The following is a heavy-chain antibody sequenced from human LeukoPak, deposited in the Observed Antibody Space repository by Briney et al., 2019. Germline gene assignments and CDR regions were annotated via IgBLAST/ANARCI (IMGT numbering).Heavy chain of an antibody. J-gene: IGHJ4*02. CDR2: IYYSGST. D-gene: IGHD3-22*01. CDR1: GGSISSYY. Sequence: SETLSLTCTVSGGSISSYYWSWIRQPPGKGLEWIGYIYYSGSTNYNPSLKSRVTISVDTSKNQFSLKLSSVTAADTAVYYCGRVISLVVIDYWGQGTLVTVSS. V-gene: IGHV4-59*01. CDR3: GRVISLVVIDY.